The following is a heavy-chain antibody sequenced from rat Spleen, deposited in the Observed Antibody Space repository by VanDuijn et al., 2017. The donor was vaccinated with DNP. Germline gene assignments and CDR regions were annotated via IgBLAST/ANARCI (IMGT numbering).Heavy chain of an antibody. D-gene: IGHD1-8*01. CDR3: ARDRDYGTYDEYPVYGMDA. CDR2: IWTGGST. V-gene: IGHV2-15*01. CDR1: GFSLTSYH. J-gene: IGHJ4*01. Sequence: QVQLKESGPGLVQPSQTLSLTCTVSGFSLTSYHVHWVRQPPGKGLEWIGAIWTGGSTDYNSALKSRLSISRDTSTSQVFLKMTSLQTEDTAIYFCARDRDYGTYDEYPVYGMDAWGQGTSVTVSP.